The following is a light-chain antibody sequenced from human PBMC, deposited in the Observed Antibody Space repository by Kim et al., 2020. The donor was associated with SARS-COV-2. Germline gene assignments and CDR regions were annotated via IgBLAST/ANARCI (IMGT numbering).Light chain of an antibody. CDR3: QQRSNFWT. V-gene: IGKV3-11*01. Sequence: SCAPGERATRSGRARQSVSSYLAWYHQKPGQAPRLLIYDASNRATDIPARFSGSGSGTDFTLTISSLEPEDFAVYYCQQRSNFWTFGQGTKVEIK. CDR1: QSVSSY. J-gene: IGKJ1*01. CDR2: DAS.